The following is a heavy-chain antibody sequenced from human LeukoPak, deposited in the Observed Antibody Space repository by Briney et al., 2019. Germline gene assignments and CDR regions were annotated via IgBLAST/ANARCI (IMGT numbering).Heavy chain of an antibody. V-gene: IGHV4-39*07. Sequence: PSETLSLTCTVSGGSINSSSSYYWGWIRQPPGKGLEWIGSIYYSGSTYYNPSPKSRVTISVDTSKYLFSLMLSSVTAADTAVYYCAREGWDYYYYMDVWGKGTTVTVSS. CDR2: IYYSGST. J-gene: IGHJ6*03. D-gene: IGHD1-26*01. CDR3: AREGWDYYYYMDV. CDR1: GGSINSSSSYY.